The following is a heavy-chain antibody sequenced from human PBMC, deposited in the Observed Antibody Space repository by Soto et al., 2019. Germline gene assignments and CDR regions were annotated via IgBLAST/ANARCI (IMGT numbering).Heavy chain of an antibody. Sequence: GGSLRLSCAASGFTFSSYSMNWVRQAPGKGLEWVAVISYDGSNKYYADSVKGRFTISRDNSKNTLYLQMNSLRAGDTAVYYCARALSVGGIDYWGQGTLVTVSS. CDR1: GFTFSSYS. CDR2: ISYDGSNK. J-gene: IGHJ4*02. D-gene: IGHD3-16*01. CDR3: ARALSVGGIDY. V-gene: IGHV3-30*03.